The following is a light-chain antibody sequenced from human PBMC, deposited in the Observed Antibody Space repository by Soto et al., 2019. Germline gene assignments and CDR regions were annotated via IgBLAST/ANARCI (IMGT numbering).Light chain of an antibody. CDR2: VTS. J-gene: IGKJ5*01. V-gene: IGKV1-12*01. Sequence: DIQMTQSPSAVSASVGDRVTITCRAPQGLRGSLAWCQQKPGKAPKLLISVTSRLQSGVPSRFSGSASGTDFTLTIASLQPEDLATYYCQQGHDWPLTFGQGTRLEIK. CDR3: QQGHDWPLT. CDR1: QGLRGS.